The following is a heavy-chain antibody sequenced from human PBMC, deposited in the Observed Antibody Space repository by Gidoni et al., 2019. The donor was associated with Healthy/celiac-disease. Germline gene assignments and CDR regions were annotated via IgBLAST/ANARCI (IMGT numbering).Heavy chain of an antibody. CDR2: IRSKAYGGTT. J-gene: IGHJ4*02. Sequence: EVQLVESGGGLVQPGRSLRLSCTASGFTFGDYAMSWVRQAPGKGLEWVGFIRSKAYGGTTEYAASVKGRFTISRDDSKSIAYLQMNSLKTEDTAVYYCTRGRSYFDYWGQGTLVTVSS. CDR3: TRGRSYFDY. CDR1: GFTFGDYA. V-gene: IGHV3-49*04.